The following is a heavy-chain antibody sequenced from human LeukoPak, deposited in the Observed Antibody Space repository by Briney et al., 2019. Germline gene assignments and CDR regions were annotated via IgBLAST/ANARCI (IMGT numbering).Heavy chain of an antibody. V-gene: IGHV1-69*05. Sequence: SVMVSCKASGGTFSSYAISWVRQAPGQGLEWMGGIIPIFGTANYAQKFQGRVTITTDESTSTAYMELSSLRSEDTAVYYCARVAGGSKEFDIWGQGTMVTVSS. CDR2: IIPIFGTA. J-gene: IGHJ3*02. CDR1: GGTFSSYA. D-gene: IGHD1-26*01. CDR3: ARVAGGSKEFDI.